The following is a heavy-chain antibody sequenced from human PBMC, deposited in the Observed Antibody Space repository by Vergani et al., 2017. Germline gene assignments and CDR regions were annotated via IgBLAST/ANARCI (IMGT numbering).Heavy chain of an antibody. CDR1: GFTFDDYA. CDR3: AKDKHSSSWPDAFDI. Sequence: EVQLVESGGGVVQPGRSLRLSCAASGFTFDDYAMHWVRQAPGKGLEWVSGISWNSGSIGYADSVKGRFTISRDNAKNSLYLQMNSLRAEDTALYYCAKDKHSSSWPDAFDIWGQGTMVTVSS. V-gene: IGHV3-9*01. D-gene: IGHD6-13*01. J-gene: IGHJ3*02. CDR2: ISWNSGSI.